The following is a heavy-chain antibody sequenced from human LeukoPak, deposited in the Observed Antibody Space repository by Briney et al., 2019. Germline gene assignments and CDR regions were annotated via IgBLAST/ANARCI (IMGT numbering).Heavy chain of an antibody. Sequence: ASVKVSCKASGYTFTSYGISWVRQAPGQGLEWMIWISAYNGNTNYAQKLQGRVTMTTDTSTSTAYMELRSLRSDDTAVYYCARSAVIVATISLTTDYYGMDVWGQGTTVTVSS. CDR3: ARSAVIVATISLTTDYYGMDV. J-gene: IGHJ6*02. V-gene: IGHV1-18*01. CDR2: ISAYNGNT. CDR1: GYTFTSYG. D-gene: IGHD5-12*01.